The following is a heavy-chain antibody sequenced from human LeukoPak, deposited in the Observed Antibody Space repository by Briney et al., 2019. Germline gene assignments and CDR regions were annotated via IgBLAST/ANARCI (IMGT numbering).Heavy chain of an antibody. CDR2: IYYSGNT. J-gene: IGHJ3*02. CDR1: GGSISSNFHY. Sequence: PSETLSLTCIVSGGSISSNFHYWGWIRQPPGKELEWIGSIYYSGNTLHNPSLKSRVTILVDTSKRQISLNLSSVTAADTAVYYCARHRSRDSSGYNAFDIWGQGTMVTVSS. D-gene: IGHD3-22*01. CDR3: ARHRSRDSSGYNAFDI. V-gene: IGHV4-39*01.